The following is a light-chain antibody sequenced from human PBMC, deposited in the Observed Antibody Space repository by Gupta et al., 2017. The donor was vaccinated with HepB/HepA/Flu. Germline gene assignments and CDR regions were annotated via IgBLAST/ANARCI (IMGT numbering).Light chain of an antibody. CDR2: DVS. CDR1: TSDVGAYNY. V-gene: IGLV2-14*03. Sequence: QSALTQPASVSGSPGQSITISCTGTTSDVGAYNYVSWYQQHPGKAPKLMIYDVSDRPSGVSNRFSGSKSDNTASLTISGLQAEDEADYYCSSYTNTIAPSVVFGGGTKLTVL. J-gene: IGLJ2*01. CDR3: SSYTNTIAPSVV.